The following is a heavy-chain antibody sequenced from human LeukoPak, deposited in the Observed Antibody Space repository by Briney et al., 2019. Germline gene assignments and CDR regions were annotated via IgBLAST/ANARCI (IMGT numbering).Heavy chain of an antibody. V-gene: IGHV1-2*02. CDR2: LNPSSADT. CDR3: ARGGEWYYDSSSYRLFDY. Sequence: ASVKVSCKASGYTFTGYYMHWVRQAPGQGLEWMGWLNPSSADTSYPQKFRGRVTMTRDTSISTAYMELSSLRSDDTAVYYCARGGEWYYDSSSYRLFDYWGQGTLVTVSS. J-gene: IGHJ4*02. CDR1: GYTFTGYY. D-gene: IGHD3-22*01.